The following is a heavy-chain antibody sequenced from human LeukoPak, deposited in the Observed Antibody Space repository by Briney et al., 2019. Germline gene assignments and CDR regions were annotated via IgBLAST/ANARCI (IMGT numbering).Heavy chain of an antibody. Sequence: PSETPSLTCTVSGGSISSYYWSWIRQPPGKGLEWIGYIYYSGSTNYNPSLKSRVTISVDTSKNQFSLKLSSVTAADTAVYYCASSPTATDRDWYFDLRGRGTLVTVSS. D-gene: IGHD5-24*01. J-gene: IGHJ2*01. CDR2: IYYSGST. CDR3: ASSPTATDRDWYFDL. V-gene: IGHV4-59*01. CDR1: GGSISSYY.